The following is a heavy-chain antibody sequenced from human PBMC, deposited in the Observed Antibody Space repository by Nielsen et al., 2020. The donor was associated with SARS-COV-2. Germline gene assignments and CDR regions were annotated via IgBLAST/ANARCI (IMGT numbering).Heavy chain of an antibody. CDR1: GFTFTSSA. CDR3: ARDVISGYSYGLHYYFDY. J-gene: IGHJ4*02. CDR2: IVVGSGNT. Sequence: SVKVSCKASGFTFTSSAMQWVRQARGQRLEWIGWIVVGSGNTSYAQKFQGRVTMTRDTSTSTVYMELSSLRSEDMAVYYCARDVISGYSYGLHYYFDYWGQGTLVTVSS. V-gene: IGHV1-58*02. D-gene: IGHD5-18*01.